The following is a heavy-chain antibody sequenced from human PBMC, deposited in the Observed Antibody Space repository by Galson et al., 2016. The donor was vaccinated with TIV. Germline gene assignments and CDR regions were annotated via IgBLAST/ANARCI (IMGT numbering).Heavy chain of an antibody. J-gene: IGHJ2*01. V-gene: IGHV1-69*13. CDR3: ARPSDSSWYFDL. CDR2: IIPIFRSP. Sequence: SVKVSCKASGGIFSGYAINWVRQAPGQGLEWMGRIIPIFRSPNYAQRFQGRVTITADESTSTAFVELSGLRSDDTAVYYCARPSDSSWYFDLWGRGTPVIVSS. CDR1: GGIFSGYA. D-gene: IGHD6-13*01.